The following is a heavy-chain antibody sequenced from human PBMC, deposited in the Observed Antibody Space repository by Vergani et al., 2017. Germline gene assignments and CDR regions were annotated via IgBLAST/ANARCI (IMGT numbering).Heavy chain of an antibody. CDR2: IYYSGST. CDR3: ARAPRWGYNWFDP. D-gene: IGHD3-16*01. Sequence: QVQLQESGPGLVKPSETLSLTCTVSGGSISSYYWSWIRQPPGKGLEWIGYIYYSGSTNYNPSLKSRVTISVDTSKNPFSLKLSSVTAADTAVYYCARAPRWGYNWFDPWGQGTLVTVSS. J-gene: IGHJ5*02. CDR1: GGSISSYY. V-gene: IGHV4-59*01.